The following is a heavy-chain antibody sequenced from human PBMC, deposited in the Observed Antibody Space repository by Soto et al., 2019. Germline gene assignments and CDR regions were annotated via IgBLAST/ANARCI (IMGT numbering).Heavy chain of an antibody. J-gene: IGHJ6*02. Sequence: GGSLRLSCAASGFTFSSYAMSWVRQAPGKGLEWVSAISGSGGSTYYADSVKGRFTISRDNSKNTLYLQMNSLRAEDTAVYYCARYLVRDAVGAIWWYYYYGMDVWGQGTTVTVSS. CDR3: ARYLVRDAVGAIWWYYYYGMDV. V-gene: IGHV3-23*01. D-gene: IGHD1-26*01. CDR2: ISGSGGST. CDR1: GFTFSSYA.